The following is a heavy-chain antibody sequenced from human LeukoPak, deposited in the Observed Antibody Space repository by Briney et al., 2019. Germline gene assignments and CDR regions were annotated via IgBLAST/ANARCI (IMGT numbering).Heavy chain of an antibody. V-gene: IGHV3-23*01. CDR3: AKKNSGLYPFDF. CDR2: ISSGDDT. CDR1: GFTFSSSA. Sequence: GSLRLSCAASGFTFSSSAMSWVRQAPGKGLEWVSGISSGDDTAYADSVKGRFTISRDNSKNTLYLQMNSLRAEDTAIYYCAKKNSGLYPFDFWGQGTLVTVSS. D-gene: IGHD4-23*01. J-gene: IGHJ4*02.